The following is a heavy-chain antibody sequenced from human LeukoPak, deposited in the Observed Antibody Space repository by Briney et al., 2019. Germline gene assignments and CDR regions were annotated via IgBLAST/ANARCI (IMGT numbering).Heavy chain of an antibody. D-gene: IGHD1-14*01. CDR3: ARGDPERGVWYFDL. Sequence: GGSLRLSCAASGFTFSNYWMYWVRQSPGKGLVWVSRINSDESSTSYADSVKGRFTISRDNTKNTLYLQMNSPRAEDTAVYYCARGDPERGVWYFDLWGRGTLVTVSS. CDR1: GFTFSNYW. V-gene: IGHV3-74*01. CDR2: INSDESST. J-gene: IGHJ2*01.